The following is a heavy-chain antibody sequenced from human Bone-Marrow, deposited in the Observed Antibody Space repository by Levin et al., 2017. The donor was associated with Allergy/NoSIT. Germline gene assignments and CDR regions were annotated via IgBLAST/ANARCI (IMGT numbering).Heavy chain of an antibody. D-gene: IGHD2-15*01. CDR3: TRAGELGYCSGGSCYFDY. J-gene: IGHJ4*02. CDR2: IRSKAYGGTT. V-gene: IGHV3-49*03. Sequence: GGSLRLSCTASGFTFGDYAMSWFRQAPGKGLEWVGFIRSKAYGGTTEYAASVKGRFTISRDDSKSIAYLQMNSLKTEDTAVYYCTRAGELGYCSGGSCYFDYWGQGTLVTVSS. CDR1: GFTFGDYA.